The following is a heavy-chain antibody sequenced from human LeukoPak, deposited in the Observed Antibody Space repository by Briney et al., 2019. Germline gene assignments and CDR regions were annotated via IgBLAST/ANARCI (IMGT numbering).Heavy chain of an antibody. D-gene: IGHD3-22*01. Sequence: SETLSLTCTVSGGSITSGDYYWSRIRQPPRKGLAWIGYFYYSGSTSYCPSLKSRVTISADTSKNQFSLKLNSVTAADTAVYYCANSPMYYDTSGYSFFDDWGQGTLVTVSS. V-gene: IGHV4-30-4*01. CDR2: FYYSGST. J-gene: IGHJ4*02. CDR3: ANSPMYYDTSGYSFFDD. CDR1: GGSITSGDYY.